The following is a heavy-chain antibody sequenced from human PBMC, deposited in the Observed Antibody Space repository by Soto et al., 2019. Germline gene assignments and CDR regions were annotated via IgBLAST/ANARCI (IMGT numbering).Heavy chain of an antibody. CDR3: ARRMVRGVAYYGMYV. V-gene: IGHV4-59*01. CDR1: GVSIISYY. D-gene: IGHD3-10*01. Sequence: SSETLSLTCTVSGVSIISYYWSWSLQPPWKGLEWIGYIYYSGSTNYNPSLKSRVTISVDTSKNQFSLKLSSVTAADTAVYYCARRMVRGVAYYGMYVWGQGTTVTVAS. J-gene: IGHJ6*02. CDR2: IYYSGST.